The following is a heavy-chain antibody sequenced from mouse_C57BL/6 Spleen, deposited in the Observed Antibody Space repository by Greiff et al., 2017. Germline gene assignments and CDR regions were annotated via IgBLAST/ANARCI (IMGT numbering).Heavy chain of an antibody. D-gene: IGHD2-2*01. CDR3: ARGGYHMDY. V-gene: IGHV1-82*01. J-gene: IGHJ4*01. CDR1: GYAFSSSW. Sequence: QVQLKQSGPELVKPGASVKISCKASGYAFSSSWMNWVKQRPGKGLEWIGRIYPGDGDTNYKGKFKGKATLTADKSSSTVYMQLSSLTSEDSAVYVCARGGYHMDYWGQGTSVTVSS. CDR2: IYPGDGDT.